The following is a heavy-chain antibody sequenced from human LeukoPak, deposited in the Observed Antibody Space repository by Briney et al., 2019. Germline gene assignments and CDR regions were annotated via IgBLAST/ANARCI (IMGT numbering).Heavy chain of an antibody. J-gene: IGHJ4*02. D-gene: IGHD3-10*02. CDR2: IYTSGST. CDR1: GGSISSYY. Sequence: SETLSLTCTVSGGSISSYYWSWIRQPAGKGLEWIGRIYTSGSTNYNPSLKSRVTMSVHTSKNQFSLKLSSVTAADTAVYYCATYHFRGDTSHYFDYWGQGIPVTVSS. V-gene: IGHV4-4*07. CDR3: ATYHFRGDTSHYFDY.